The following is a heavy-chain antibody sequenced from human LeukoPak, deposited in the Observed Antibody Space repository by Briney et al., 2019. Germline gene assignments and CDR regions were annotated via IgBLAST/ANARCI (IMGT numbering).Heavy chain of an antibody. CDR3: AAELYGVYTDCCTFHI. J-gene: IGHJ3*02. CDR2: IVVGSGAT. CDR1: GFTFSTSA. V-gene: IGHV1-58*01. D-gene: IGHD4-17*01. Sequence: GASVKVSCKTSGFTFSTSAVQWVRQARGQRLEWIGWIVVGSGATNYAQSLQGRFTITRDMSTDTAYMELSSLGSEDSAVYYCAAELYGVYTDCCTFHIWGQGITVTVSS.